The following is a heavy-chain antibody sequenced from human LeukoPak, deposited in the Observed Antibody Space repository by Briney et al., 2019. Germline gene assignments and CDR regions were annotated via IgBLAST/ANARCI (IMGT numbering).Heavy chain of an antibody. Sequence: GGSLRLSCAASGFTFSSYEMNWLRQAPGKGLEWVSYISSSGSTIYYADSVKGRFTISRDNAKNSLYLQMSSLRAEDAAIYYCARVMGNYASDYWGQGALVTVSS. CDR2: ISSSGSTI. CDR3: ARVMGNYASDY. D-gene: IGHD1-7*01. CDR1: GFTFSSYE. J-gene: IGHJ4*02. V-gene: IGHV3-48*03.